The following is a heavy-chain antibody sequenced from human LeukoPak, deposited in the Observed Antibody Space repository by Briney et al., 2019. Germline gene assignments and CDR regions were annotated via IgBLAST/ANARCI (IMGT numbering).Heavy chain of an antibody. D-gene: IGHD3-10*01. CDR2: IFHTGHT. Sequence: SETLSLTCAVFGGSISSGDYPWSWIRQPPGKGLEWIGYIFHTGHTSYNPSLRSRVTISVDMSKNQLSLKLSSVTAADTAVYYCARGFYGSGSQFDYWGQGTLVTVSS. V-gene: IGHV4-30-2*01. CDR1: GGSISSGDYP. J-gene: IGHJ4*02. CDR3: ARGFYGSGSQFDY.